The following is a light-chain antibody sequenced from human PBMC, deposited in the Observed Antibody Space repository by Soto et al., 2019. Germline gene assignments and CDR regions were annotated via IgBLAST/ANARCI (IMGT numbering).Light chain of an antibody. CDR3: GTWDTSLSVGYV. CDR1: SSTIGNNY. J-gene: IGLJ1*01. Sequence: QSVLTQPPSVSAAPGQTVTISCSGSSSTIGNNYVSWYQHLPGTAPKLLIYDNNKRPSGIPDRFSGFKSGTSATLGITGLQTGDEADYHCGTWDTSLSVGYVFGTGTKLTVL. V-gene: IGLV1-51*01. CDR2: DNN.